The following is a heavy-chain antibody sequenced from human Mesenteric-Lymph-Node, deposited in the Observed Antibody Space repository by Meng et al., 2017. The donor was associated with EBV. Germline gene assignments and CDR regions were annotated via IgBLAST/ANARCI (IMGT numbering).Heavy chain of an antibody. J-gene: IGHJ2*01. V-gene: IGHV6-1*01. CDR2: TYYRSKWYN. Sequence: QVQLQQSGPELVKPSPTLSPTCGISGDSVSSSSAAWTWIRQSPSRGLEWLGRTYYRSKWYNDYAVFVKSRITINPDTSKNQFSLQLNSVTPEDTAVYYCARGATSVFDLWGRGTLVTVSS. CDR3: ARGATSVFDL. CDR1: GDSVSSSSAA.